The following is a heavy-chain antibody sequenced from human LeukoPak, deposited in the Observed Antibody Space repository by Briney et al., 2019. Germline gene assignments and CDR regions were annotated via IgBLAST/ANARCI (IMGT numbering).Heavy chain of an antibody. D-gene: IGHD3-9*01. V-gene: IGHV4-34*01. J-gene: IGHJ4*02. CDR1: GGSFSGYY. CDR2: INHSGST. CDR3: ARSVSSYDILTGYQFDY. Sequence: SETLSLTCAVYGGSFSGYYWSWIRQPPGKGLEWIGEINHSGSTNYNPSLKSRVTISVDTSKNQFSLKLSSVTAADTAVYYCARSVSSYDILTGYQFDYCGQGTLVTVSS.